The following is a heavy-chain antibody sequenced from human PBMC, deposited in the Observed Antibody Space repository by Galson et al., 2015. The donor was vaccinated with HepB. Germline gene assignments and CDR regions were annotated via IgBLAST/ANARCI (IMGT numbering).Heavy chain of an antibody. CDR3: ARLIAVAGTGGYYFDS. J-gene: IGHJ4*02. D-gene: IGHD6-19*01. V-gene: IGHV1-2*04. CDR2: IDPNSGAT. Sequence: SVKVSCKASGYIFTGYFIHWVRRAPGQGLEWVGWIDPNSGATYYAQKFQGWATLTRDTSVTTAFMDLRRLRSDDTAVYYCARLIAVAGTGGYYFDSWGQGTLVTVSS. CDR1: GYIFTGYF.